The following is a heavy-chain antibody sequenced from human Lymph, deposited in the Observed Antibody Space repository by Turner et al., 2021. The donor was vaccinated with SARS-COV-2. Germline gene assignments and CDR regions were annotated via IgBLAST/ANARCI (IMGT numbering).Heavy chain of an antibody. CDR2: FYKIGSI. Sequence: QVQLQESGPGLVRPSETLSLTCTVSGGSISSTSWSWIRQSPWRGLEWIGYFYKIGSIDYNPTLRSRVTISVDTSKNQLSLNLISVTAADTAVYYCARHQGSTSGYDHGMNVWGQGTAVIVSS. D-gene: IGHD1-1*01. J-gene: IGHJ6*02. V-gene: IGHV4-59*08. CDR1: GGSISSTS. CDR3: ARHQGSTSGYDHGMNV.